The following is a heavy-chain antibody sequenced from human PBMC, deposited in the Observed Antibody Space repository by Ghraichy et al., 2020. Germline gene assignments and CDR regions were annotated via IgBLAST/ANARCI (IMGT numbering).Heavy chain of an antibody. CDR2: VNDDGSFK. D-gene: IGHD2-15*01. V-gene: IGHV3-74*01. J-gene: IGHJ4*02. Sequence: GGSLRLSCEVSGFTFSSYWMHWVRQAPGKGLVWVTRVNDDGSFKDYAHSVKGRFTISRDNAKSTLYLQMDSLRGDDTGTYYCVRGSFSPGIDYWGQGTLVTVSS. CDR1: GFTFSSYW. CDR3: VRGSFSPGIDY.